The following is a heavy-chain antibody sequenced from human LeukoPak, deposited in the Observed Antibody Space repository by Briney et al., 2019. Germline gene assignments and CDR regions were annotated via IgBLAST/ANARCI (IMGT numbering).Heavy chain of an antibody. CDR1: GGTFSSYA. CDR3: ARDFGGSYHLIDAFDI. Sequence: ASVKVSCKASGGTFSSYAISWVRQAPGQGLEWMGRIIPILGIANYAQKFQGRVTITADKSTSTAYMELSSLRSEDTAVYYCARDFGGSYHLIDAFDIWGQGTMVTVSS. J-gene: IGHJ3*02. V-gene: IGHV1-69*04. D-gene: IGHD1-26*01. CDR2: IIPILGIA.